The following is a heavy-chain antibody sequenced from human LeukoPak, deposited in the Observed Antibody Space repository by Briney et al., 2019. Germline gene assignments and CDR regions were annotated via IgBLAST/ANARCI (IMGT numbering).Heavy chain of an antibody. CDR3: ARVFRDYYDSSGYQAPLDY. D-gene: IGHD3-22*01. Sequence: SETLSLTCTVSGGSISSSSYYWGWIRQPPGKGLEWIGIIYYSGSTYYNPSLKSRVTISVDKSKNQFSLKLSSVTAADTAVYYCARVFRDYYDSSGYQAPLDYWGQGTLVTVSS. V-gene: IGHV4-39*07. CDR1: GGSISSSSYY. J-gene: IGHJ4*02. CDR2: IYYSGST.